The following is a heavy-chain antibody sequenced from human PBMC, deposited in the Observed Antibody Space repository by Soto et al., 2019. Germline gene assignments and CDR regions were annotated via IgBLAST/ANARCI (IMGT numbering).Heavy chain of an antibody. CDR3: AKDQGSSWYEIDY. J-gene: IGHJ4*02. D-gene: IGHD6-13*01. CDR2: ISYDGSNK. V-gene: IGHV3-30*18. CDR1: GFTFSSNG. Sequence: GGSLRLSCAASGFTFSSNGMHWVRQAPGKGLEWVAFISYDGSNKYYADSVKGRFTISRDNSKNTLYLQMNSLRAEATAAYYFAKDQGSSWYEIDYWGQGTLVIVSS.